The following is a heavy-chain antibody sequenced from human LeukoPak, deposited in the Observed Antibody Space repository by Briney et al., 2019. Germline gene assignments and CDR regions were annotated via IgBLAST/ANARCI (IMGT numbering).Heavy chain of an antibody. V-gene: IGHV3-15*01. Sequence: GGSLRLSCAASGFTFSNAWMSWVRQAPGKGLEWVGRIKSKTDGGTTDYAAPVKGRSTISRDDSKNTLYLQMNSLKTEDTAVYYCTTDRYGSGSYGDYYYYYGMDVWGQGTTVTVSS. CDR3: TTDRYGSGSYGDYYYYYGMDV. J-gene: IGHJ6*02. CDR2: IKSKTDGGTT. CDR1: GFTFSNAW. D-gene: IGHD3-10*01.